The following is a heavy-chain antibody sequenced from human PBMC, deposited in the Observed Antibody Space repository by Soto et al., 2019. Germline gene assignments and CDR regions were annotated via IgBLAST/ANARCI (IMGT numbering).Heavy chain of an antibody. J-gene: IGHJ6*02. CDR2: ISYDGSNK. D-gene: IGHD3-22*01. V-gene: IGHV3-30*18. CDR3: AKAPGGYYDSSGYYTRYYYGMDV. Sequence: GGSLILSCAASGFTFSSYGMHWVRQAPGKGLEWVAVISYDGSNKYYADSVKGRFTISRDNSKNTLYLQMNSLRAEDTAVYYCAKAPGGYYDSSGYYTRYYYGMDVWGQGTTVTVSS. CDR1: GFTFSSYG.